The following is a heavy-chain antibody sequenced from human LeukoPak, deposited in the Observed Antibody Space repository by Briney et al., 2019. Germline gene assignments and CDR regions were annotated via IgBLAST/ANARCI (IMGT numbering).Heavy chain of an antibody. V-gene: IGHV3-23*01. Sequence: GGSLRLSCAASGFTFSSYVMSWVRQAPGKGLEWVSVISSSGGSTYHADSVEGRFTISRDNSRNTLYLQMNSLRAEDTAVYYCAKGGSAYCTNGVCSPRVVAAIDYWGQGTLVTVSS. CDR2: ISSSGGST. CDR3: AKGGSAYCTNGVCSPRVVAAIDY. CDR1: GFTFSSYV. J-gene: IGHJ4*02. D-gene: IGHD2-8*01.